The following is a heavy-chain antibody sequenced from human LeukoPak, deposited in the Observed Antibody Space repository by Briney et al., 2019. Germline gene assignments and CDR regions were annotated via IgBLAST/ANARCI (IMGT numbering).Heavy chain of an antibody. D-gene: IGHD5-18*01. CDR1: GGSISSYY. CDR2: IYYSGST. Sequence: SSETLSLTCTVSGGSISSYYWSWIRQPPGKGLEWIGYIYYSGSTNYNPSLKSRVTISVDTSKNQFSLKLSSVTAADTAVYYCARVGYSYGLNWFDPWGQGTLVTVSS. J-gene: IGHJ5*02. CDR3: ARVGYSYGLNWFDP. V-gene: IGHV4-59*01.